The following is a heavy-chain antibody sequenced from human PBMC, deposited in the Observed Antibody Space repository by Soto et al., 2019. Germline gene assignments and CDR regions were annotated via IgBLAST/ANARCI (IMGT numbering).Heavy chain of an antibody. J-gene: IGHJ4*02. CDR3: ARDYIPSPLTGTTQHFDY. V-gene: IGHV3-21*01. Sequence: EVQLVESGGGLVKPGGSLRLSCAASGFTFSSYSMNWVRQAPGKGLEWVSSISSSSRYIYYADSVQGRFTISRDNAKNSLYLQMNSLRAEDTAVYYWARDYIPSPLTGTTQHFDYWGQGTLVTVSS. CDR2: ISSSSRYI. D-gene: IGHD1-7*01. CDR1: GFTFSSYS.